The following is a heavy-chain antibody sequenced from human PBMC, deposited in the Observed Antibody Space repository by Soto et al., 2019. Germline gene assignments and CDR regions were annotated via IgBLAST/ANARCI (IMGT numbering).Heavy chain of an antibody. Sequence: QVQLVQPGAAVKKPGSSVKVSCKASRGTFSSYAISWVRQAPGQGLEWMGGLIPIFATANYAQKFQGRVPIAEDQSTSTAYMELSRLRSEDTAVYYCARAPYCSSTSCYGDGSGYYYGMDVWGQGTTVTVSS. CDR2: LIPIFATA. CDR1: RGTFSSYA. V-gene: IGHV1-69*01. D-gene: IGHD2-2*01. CDR3: ARAPYCSSTSCYGDGSGYYYGMDV. J-gene: IGHJ6*02.